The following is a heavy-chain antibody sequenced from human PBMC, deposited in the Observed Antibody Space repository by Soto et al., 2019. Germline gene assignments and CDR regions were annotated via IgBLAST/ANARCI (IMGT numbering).Heavy chain of an antibody. CDR3: ARAITGTGGYYYMDV. V-gene: IGHV4-34*01. Sequence: SETLSLTCAVYGGSFSGYYWSWIRQPPGKGLEWIGEINHSGSTNYNPSLKSRVTISVDTSKNQFSLKLSSVTAADTAVYYCARAITGTGGYYYMDVWGKGTTVTVAS. CDR1: GGSFSGYY. CDR2: INHSGST. D-gene: IGHD1-20*01. J-gene: IGHJ6*03.